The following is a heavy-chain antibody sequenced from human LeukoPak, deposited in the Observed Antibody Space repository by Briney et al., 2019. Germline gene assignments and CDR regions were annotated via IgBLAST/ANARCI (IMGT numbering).Heavy chain of an antibody. J-gene: IGHJ4*02. CDR2: INHSGST. V-gene: IGHV4-39*07. D-gene: IGHD3-22*01. CDR1: GGSISSSYYY. CDR3: ARVILGSGYYYYFDY. Sequence: SETLSLTCTVSGGSISSSYYYWGWLRQLPGKGLEWIGEINHSGSTNYNPSLKSRVTISVDTSKNQFSLKLSSVTAADTAVYYCARVILGSGYYYYFDYWGQGTLVTVSS.